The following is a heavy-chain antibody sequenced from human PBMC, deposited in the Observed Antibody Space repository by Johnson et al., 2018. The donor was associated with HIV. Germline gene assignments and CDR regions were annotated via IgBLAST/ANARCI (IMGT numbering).Heavy chain of an antibody. V-gene: IGHV3-30-3*01. CDR1: GFTFSSYA. D-gene: IGHD1-26*01. Sequence: QVQLVESGGGLVQPGGSLRLSCAASGFTFSSYAMSWVRQAPGKGLEWVAVISYDGSNKYYADSVKGRFTISRDNSKNTLYLQMNSLRAEDTAVYYCARDRMRGATKDAFDIWGQGTMVTVSS. CDR3: ARDRMRGATKDAFDI. J-gene: IGHJ3*02. CDR2: ISYDGSNK.